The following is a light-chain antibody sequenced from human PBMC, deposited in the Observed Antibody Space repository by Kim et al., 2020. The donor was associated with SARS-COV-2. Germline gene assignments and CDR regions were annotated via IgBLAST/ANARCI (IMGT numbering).Light chain of an antibody. CDR3: QHRDDWPPGAT. CDR2: DAS. Sequence: PGDRTARSCSALQSVSSSLAWYPQTPAPAPRLLIYDASTGATGIPAQFRVSGSGVDFTLTISSLEPEDCALYCCQHRDDWPPGATFGGGTKVDIK. CDR1: QSVSSS. J-gene: IGKJ4*01. V-gene: IGKV3-11*01.